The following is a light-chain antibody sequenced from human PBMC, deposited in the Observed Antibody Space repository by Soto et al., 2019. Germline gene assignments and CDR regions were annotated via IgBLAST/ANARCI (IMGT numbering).Light chain of an antibody. V-gene: IGKV1-33*01. J-gene: IGKJ5*01. Sequence: QKPGKAPNLLIYDASNLEIGVPSRFSGSGSGTHVTFTISSLQTEDSGTYYCQQCDILTITFGRGTRLEIK. CDR3: QQCDILTIT. CDR2: DAS.